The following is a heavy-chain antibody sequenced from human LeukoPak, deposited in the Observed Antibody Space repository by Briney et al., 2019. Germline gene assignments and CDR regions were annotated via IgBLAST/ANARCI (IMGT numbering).Heavy chain of an antibody. J-gene: IGHJ4*02. CDR1: GFTFSTYA. CDR2: IWYDASKQ. D-gene: IGHD1-26*01. V-gene: IGHV3-33*01. Sequence: GGSLRLSCAASGFTFSTYAMHWVRQAPGKGLEWVAIIWYDASKQYYADSVNGRFTISRDNSKNTLYLQMNSLRAEDTAVYYCARARGSFSYFFDCWGQGTLVTVSS. CDR3: ARARGSFSYFFDC.